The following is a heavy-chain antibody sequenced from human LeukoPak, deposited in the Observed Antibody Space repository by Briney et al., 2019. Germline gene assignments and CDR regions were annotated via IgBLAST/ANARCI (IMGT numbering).Heavy chain of an antibody. J-gene: IGHJ4*02. CDR3: TIPYLLDRPGRDY. Sequence: GGSLRLSCAASGFTFSGSAMHWVRQASGKGLEWVGRIRSKANSYATAYAASVKGRFTISRDDSKNTAYLQMNSLKTEDTAVYYCTIPYLLDRPGRDYWGQGTLVTVSS. D-gene: IGHD2/OR15-2a*01. CDR1: GFTFSGSA. V-gene: IGHV3-73*01. CDR2: IRSKANSYAT.